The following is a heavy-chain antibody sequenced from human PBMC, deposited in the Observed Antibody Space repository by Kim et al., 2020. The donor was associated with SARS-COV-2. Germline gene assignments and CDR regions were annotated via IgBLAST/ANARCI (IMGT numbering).Heavy chain of an antibody. CDR2: IIPIFGTA. D-gene: IGHD4-17*01. Sequence: ASVKVSCKASGGTFSSYAISWVRQAPGQGLEWMGGIIPIFGTANYAQKFQGRVTITADESTSTAYMELSSLRSEDTAVYYCAREYGDYGIFDYWGQGTLVTVSS. V-gene: IGHV1-69*13. CDR3: AREYGDYGIFDY. J-gene: IGHJ4*02. CDR1: GGTFSSYA.